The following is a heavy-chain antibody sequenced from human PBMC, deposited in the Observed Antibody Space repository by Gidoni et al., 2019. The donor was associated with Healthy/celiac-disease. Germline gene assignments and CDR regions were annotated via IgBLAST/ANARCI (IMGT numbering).Heavy chain of an antibody. CDR3: ARVLVVVPAAGDAFDI. Sequence: QVQLQESGPGLVKPSETLSLTCTVSGYSISSGYYWGWIRQPPGKGLEWIGSIYHSGSTYYNPSLKSRVTISVDTSKNQFSLKLSSVTAADTAVYYCARVLVVVPAAGDAFDIWGQGTMVTVSS. CDR2: IYHSGST. V-gene: IGHV4-38-2*02. D-gene: IGHD2-2*01. CDR1: GYSISSGYY. J-gene: IGHJ3*02.